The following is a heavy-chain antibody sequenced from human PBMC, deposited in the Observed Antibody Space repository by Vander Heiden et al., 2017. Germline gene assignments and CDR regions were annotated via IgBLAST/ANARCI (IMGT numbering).Heavy chain of an antibody. V-gene: IGHV4-59*01. Sequence: QVQLQESGPGLVEPSETLSLTCTVSGGSISSYYWTWIRQPPGKGLEWIGYIYYSETTNYNPSLKSRVTISVDSSKNQFSLKLSSVTAADTAVYYCACGDYAGYYFDYWGQGTLVTVSS. CDR3: ACGDYAGYYFDY. CDR1: GGSISSYY. D-gene: IGHD4-17*01. CDR2: IYYSETT. J-gene: IGHJ4*02.